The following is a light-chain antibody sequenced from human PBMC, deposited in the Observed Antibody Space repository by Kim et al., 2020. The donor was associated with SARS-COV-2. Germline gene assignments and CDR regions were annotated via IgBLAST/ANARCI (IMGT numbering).Light chain of an antibody. CDR3: QQSYSTLYT. Sequence: SASLGDRVTITCRARQSISSYLNWYQQKPGKAPKLLIYAASSLQSGVPSRFSGSGSGTDFTLTISSLQPEDFATYYCQQSYSTLYTFGQGTKLEI. J-gene: IGKJ2*01. CDR1: QSISSY. V-gene: IGKV1-39*01. CDR2: AAS.